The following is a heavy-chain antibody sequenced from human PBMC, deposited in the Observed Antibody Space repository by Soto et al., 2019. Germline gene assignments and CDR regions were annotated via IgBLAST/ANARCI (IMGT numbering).Heavy chain of an antibody. J-gene: IGHJ5*02. D-gene: IGHD4-17*01. CDR2: IIPIFGTA. CDR3: ARSYYGDYSNWCDP. V-gene: IGHV1-69*13. CDR1: GGTFSSYA. Sequence: SVTVSCKASGGTFSSYAISWVRQAPGQGLEWMGGIIPIFGTANYAQKFQGRVTITADESTSTAYMELSSLRSEDTAVYYCARSYYGDYSNWCDPWGQGTMGSVSS.